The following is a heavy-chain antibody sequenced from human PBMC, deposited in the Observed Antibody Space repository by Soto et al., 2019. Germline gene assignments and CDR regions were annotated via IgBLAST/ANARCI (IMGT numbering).Heavy chain of an antibody. CDR3: ARRDSGGFFRFFDS. J-gene: IGHJ4*02. Sequence: QVQLVQSGTEVKKPGSSVKVSCKTSGGSLSTNPISWVRQAPGQGLEWMGGTGSGTGPGNHAQKFQGRLTVTADKSTCTVYMELTNLSSEATAVYYCARRDSGGFFRFFDSWGQGTLVTVSS. V-gene: IGHV1-69*06. D-gene: IGHD2-15*01. CDR2: TGSGTGPG. CDR1: GGSLSTNP.